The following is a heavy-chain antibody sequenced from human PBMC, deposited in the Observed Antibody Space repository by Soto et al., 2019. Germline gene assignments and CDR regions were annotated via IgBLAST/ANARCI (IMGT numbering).Heavy chain of an antibody. J-gene: IGHJ4*02. Sequence: ASVKVSCKASGYTFTSYYMHWVRQAPGQGLEWMGIINPSGGSTSYAQKFQGRVTMTRDTSTSTVYMELSSLRSEDTAVYYCASPEGDYYDSSGYYLLGYWGQGTLVTVSS. V-gene: IGHV1-46*01. D-gene: IGHD3-22*01. CDR1: GYTFTSYY. CDR3: ASPEGDYYDSSGYYLLGY. CDR2: INPSGGST.